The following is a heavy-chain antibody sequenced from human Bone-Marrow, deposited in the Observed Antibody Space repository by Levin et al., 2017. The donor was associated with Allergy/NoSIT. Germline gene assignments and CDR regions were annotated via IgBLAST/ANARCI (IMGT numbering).Heavy chain of an antibody. CDR2: ISSSGSTI. CDR3: ASDTYYYGSFY. J-gene: IGHJ4*02. Sequence: GESLKISCAASGFTFSDYYMSWIRQAPGKGLEWVSYISSSGSTIYYADSVKGRFTISRDNAKNSLYLQMNSLRAEDTAVYYCASDTYYYGSFYWGQGTLVTVSS. V-gene: IGHV3-11*01. D-gene: IGHD3-10*01. CDR1: GFTFSDYY.